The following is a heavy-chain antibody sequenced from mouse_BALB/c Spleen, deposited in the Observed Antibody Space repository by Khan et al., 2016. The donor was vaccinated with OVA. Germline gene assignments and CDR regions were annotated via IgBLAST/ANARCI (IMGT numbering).Heavy chain of an antibody. Sequence: VQLQQSGPELVKPGASVKISCKTSGYTFPEYTVHWVKQSLGKSLDWIGVINPKNGGTAYNQKFKGKATLTVDKSSSTAYMEFRSLTSEDSAVYYCASDAGRSWGKGTSVTVAS. J-gene: IGHJ4*01. CDR1: GYTFPEYT. D-gene: IGHD3-3*01. CDR3: ASDAGRS. V-gene: IGHV1-18*01. CDR2: INPKNGGT.